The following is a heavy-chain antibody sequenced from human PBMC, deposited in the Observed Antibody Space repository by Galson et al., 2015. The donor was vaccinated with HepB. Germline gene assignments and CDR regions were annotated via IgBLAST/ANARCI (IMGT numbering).Heavy chain of an antibody. J-gene: IGHJ6*02. CDR1: GYTFTSYG. D-gene: IGHD6-19*01. V-gene: IGHV1-18*04. Sequence: SVKVSCKASGYTFTSYGISWVRQAPGQGLEWMGWISAYNGNTNYAQKLQGRVTMTTDTSTSTAYMELRSLRSDDTAVYYCARERKKSIAVAGGYYGMDVWGQGTTVTVSS. CDR2: ISAYNGNT. CDR3: ARERKKSIAVAGGYYGMDV.